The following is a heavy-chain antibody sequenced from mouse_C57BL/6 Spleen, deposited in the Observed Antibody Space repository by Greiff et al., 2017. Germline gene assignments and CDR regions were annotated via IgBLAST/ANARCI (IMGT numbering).Heavy chain of an antibody. D-gene: IGHD1-1*01. CDR1: GYAFSSYW. CDR3: ARGVYYYGSSYWYFDV. CDR2: IYPGDGDT. V-gene: IGHV1-80*01. J-gene: IGHJ1*03. Sequence: VQLQQSGAELVKPGASVKISCKASGYAFSSYWMNWVQQRPGKGLEWIGQIYPGDGDTNYNGKFKGKATLTADKSSSTAYMQLSSLTSEDSAVYFCARGVYYYGSSYWYFDVWGTGTTVTVSS.